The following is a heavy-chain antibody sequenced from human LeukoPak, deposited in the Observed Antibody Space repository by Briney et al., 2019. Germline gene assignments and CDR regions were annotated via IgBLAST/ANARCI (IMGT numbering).Heavy chain of an antibody. Sequence: SETLSLTCTVSGGSISSGGYYWSWIRQHPGKGLEWIGYIYYSGSTYYNPPLKSRVTISVDTSKNQFSLKLSSVTAADTAVYYCARVHPSYYYYGMDVWGKGTTVTVSS. CDR2: IYYSGST. V-gene: IGHV4-31*03. CDR1: GGSISSGGYY. CDR3: ARVHPSYYYYGMDV. J-gene: IGHJ6*04.